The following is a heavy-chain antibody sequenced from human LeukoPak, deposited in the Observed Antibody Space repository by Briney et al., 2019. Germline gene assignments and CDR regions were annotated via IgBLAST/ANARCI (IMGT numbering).Heavy chain of an antibody. V-gene: IGHV4-34*01. D-gene: IGHD1-20*01. Sequence: SETLSLTCAVYGGSFSGYYWSWIRQPPGKGLEWIGEINHSGSTNYNPSLKSRVTISVDTSKNQFSLKLSSVTAADTAVYYCARGSSNWNVDTFDIWGQGTMVTVSS. J-gene: IGHJ3*02. CDR3: ARGSSNWNVDTFDI. CDR1: GGSFSGYY. CDR2: INHSGST.